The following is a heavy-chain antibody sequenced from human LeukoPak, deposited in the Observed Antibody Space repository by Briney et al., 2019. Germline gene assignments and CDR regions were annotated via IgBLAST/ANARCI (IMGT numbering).Heavy chain of an antibody. CDR3: ARDYTRSGSYSPPGY. V-gene: IGHV1-24*01. D-gene: IGHD1-26*01. J-gene: IGHJ4*02. Sequence: ASVKVSCKVSGYTLTELSMHWVRQAPGKGLEWMGGFDPEDGETIYAQKFQGRVTMTRDTSTSTVYMELSSLRSEDTAVYYCARDYTRSGSYSPPGYWGQGTLVTVSS. CDR1: GYTLTELS. CDR2: FDPEDGET.